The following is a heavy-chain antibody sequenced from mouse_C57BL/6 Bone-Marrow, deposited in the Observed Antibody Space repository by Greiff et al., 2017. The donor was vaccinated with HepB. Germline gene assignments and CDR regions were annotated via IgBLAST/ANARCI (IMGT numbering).Heavy chain of an antibody. Sequence: QVQLKQPGAELVKPGASVKLSCKASGYTFTSYWMQWVKQRPGQGLEWIGEIDPSDSYTNYNQKFKGKATLTVDTSSSTAYMQLSSLTSEDSAVYYCAKYDYDGDYFDYWGQGTTLTVSS. CDR2: IDPSDSYT. CDR1: GYTFTSYW. CDR3: AKYDYDGDYFDY. J-gene: IGHJ2*01. D-gene: IGHD2-4*01. V-gene: IGHV1-50*01.